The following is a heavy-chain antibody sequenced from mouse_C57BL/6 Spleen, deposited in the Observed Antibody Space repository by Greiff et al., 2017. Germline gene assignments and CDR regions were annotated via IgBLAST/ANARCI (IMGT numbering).Heavy chain of an antibody. J-gene: IGHJ2*01. CDR1: GYTFTSYW. D-gene: IGHD2-10*01. CDR2: IYPSDSET. CDR3: ARGLLYFDD. Sequence: QVQLQQPGAELVRPGSSVKLSCKASGYTFTSYWMDWVKQRPGQGLEWIGNIYPSDSETHYNQKFKDKATLTVDKSSSTAYMQLSSLTSEDAAVYYCARGLLYFDDWGQGTTLTVSS. V-gene: IGHV1-61*01.